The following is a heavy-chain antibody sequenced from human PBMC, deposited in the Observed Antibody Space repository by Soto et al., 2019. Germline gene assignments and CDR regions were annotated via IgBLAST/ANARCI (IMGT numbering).Heavy chain of an antibody. V-gene: IGHV3-23*01. CDR3: AKDSAYDFKRYPSYYCGMDV. CDR2: ISGSRGIT. D-gene: IGHD3-3*01. CDR1: GSTCFKYA. Sequence: GGALRLSSAASGSTCFKYAMIWVRQIPGQGLEWVSGISGSRGITDYSDSVKGRSTISTDNSKNTMYLQIKSLRAEGVAVYFGAKDSAYDFKRYPSYYCGMDVWGQGTTVPVSS. J-gene: IGHJ6*02.